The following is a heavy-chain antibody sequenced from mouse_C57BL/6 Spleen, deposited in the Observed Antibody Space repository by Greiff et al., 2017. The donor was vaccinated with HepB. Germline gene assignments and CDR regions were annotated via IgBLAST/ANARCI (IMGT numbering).Heavy chain of an antibody. CDR3: AREGGLRPGPYAMDY. CDR1: GFSLTSYG. CDR2: IWSGGST. V-gene: IGHV2-2*01. D-gene: IGHD2-4*01. J-gene: IGHJ4*01. Sequence: QVQLQQSGPGLVQPSQSLSITCTVSGFSLTSYGVHWVRQSPGKGLEWLGVIWSGGSTDYNAAFISRLSISKDNSKIQVFFKMNSLQADDTAIYYCAREGGLRPGPYAMDYWGQGTSVTVSS.